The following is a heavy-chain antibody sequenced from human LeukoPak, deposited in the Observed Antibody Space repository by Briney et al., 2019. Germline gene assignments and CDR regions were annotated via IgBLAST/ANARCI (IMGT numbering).Heavy chain of an antibody. J-gene: IGHJ4*02. CDR1: GYTFTSYD. CDR3: ARLGDGYIR. Sequence: ASVKVSCKASGYTFTSYDINWVRQATGQGLEWMGWMNPNSGNTDYAQQFQGRVTMTRDTSISTAYMELSRLRSDDTAMFFCARLGDGYIRWGQGTLVTVSS. D-gene: IGHD5-24*01. CDR2: MNPNSGNT. V-gene: IGHV1-8*01.